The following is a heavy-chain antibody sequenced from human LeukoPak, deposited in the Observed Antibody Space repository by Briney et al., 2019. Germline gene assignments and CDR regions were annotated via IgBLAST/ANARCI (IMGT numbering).Heavy chain of an antibody. J-gene: IGHJ4*02. V-gene: IGHV3-53*01. CDR1: GFIISSDY. Sequence: PGGSLRLSCAASGFIISSDYMSWVRQAPGKGLEWVSVIYRGDATYYAESVKGRFIIATDLSRNTLYLQMNSLSAEDTAMYYCVREIGNSGNYDWGQGTLVTVSS. CDR2: IYRGDAT. D-gene: IGHD3-16*01. CDR3: VREIGNSGNYD.